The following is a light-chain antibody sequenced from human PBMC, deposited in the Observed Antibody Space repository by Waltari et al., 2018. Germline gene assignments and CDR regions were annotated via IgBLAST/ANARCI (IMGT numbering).Light chain of an antibody. V-gene: IGLV2-23*02. J-gene: IGLJ3*02. CDR3: CSYAGNYVWV. CDR1: SCELGRYDI. CDR2: DVS. Sequence: QSALTQPADVSGSPGHSVTFSCTGASCELGRYDIFSWYQQHPGNAPKLVISDVSKRPSGVSDRFSGSKSGDTASLTISGLQFEDEADYYCCSYAGNYVWVFGGGTRLTVL.